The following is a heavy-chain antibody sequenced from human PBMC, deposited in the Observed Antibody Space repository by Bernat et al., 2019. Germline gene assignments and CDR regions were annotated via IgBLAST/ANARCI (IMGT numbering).Heavy chain of an antibody. CDR1: GGSISSSSYY. V-gene: IGHV4-39*07. CDR2: IYYSGST. J-gene: IGHJ2*01. CDR3: ARVPLGDTAMVDWYFDL. D-gene: IGHD5-18*01. Sequence: QLQLQESGPGLVKPSETLSLTCTVSGGSISSSSYYWGWIRQPPGKGLEWIGSIYYSGSTYYNPSLKSRVTISVDTSKNQFSLKLSSVTAADTAVYYCARVPLGDTAMVDWYFDLWGRGTLVTVSS.